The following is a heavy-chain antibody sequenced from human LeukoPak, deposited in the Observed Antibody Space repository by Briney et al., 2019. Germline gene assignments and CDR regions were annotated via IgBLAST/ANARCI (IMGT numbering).Heavy chain of an antibody. V-gene: IGHV3-30*02. D-gene: IGHD3-10*01. CDR2: IQYYGNNK. CDR3: AKDNRDYYIDY. CDR1: GFTFNNFG. J-gene: IGHJ4*02. Sequence: GGSLRLSCAASGFTFNNFGMHWVRQAPGKGLEWVTFIQYYGNNKYYADSVKGRFTISRDNSKNTLYLQMNSLRAEDTAVYYCAKDNRDYYIDYWGQGTLVTVSS.